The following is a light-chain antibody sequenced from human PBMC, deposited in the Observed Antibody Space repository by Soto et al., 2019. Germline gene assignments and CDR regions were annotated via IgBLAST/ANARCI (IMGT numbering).Light chain of an antibody. CDR3: SSYTSSSTPWV. J-gene: IGLJ3*02. CDR2: EVS. Sequence: QSALTQPASVSGSPGQSITISCTGTSSDVGGYNNVSWYQQHPGKAPNLMIYEVSNRPSGVSNRFSGSKSGNTASLTISGLQAEDEADYYCSSYTSSSTPWVFGGGTKLTVL. V-gene: IGLV2-14*01. CDR1: SSDVGGYNN.